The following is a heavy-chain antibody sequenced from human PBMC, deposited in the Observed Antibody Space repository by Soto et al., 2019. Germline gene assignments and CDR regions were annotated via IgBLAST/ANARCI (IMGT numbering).Heavy chain of an antibody. D-gene: IGHD3-16*01. J-gene: IGHJ4*02. CDR3: ASVTFGGVVLAH. V-gene: IGHV4-59*01. CDR1: ADSFSKYY. Sequence: PSETLSLTCSVSADSFSKYYWTWIRQPPGEGLEWIGYIYFNGNTNYNPSFKGRVTISIDTSKKQFSLNLSSVTAADTAVYYCASVTFGGVVLAHWGQGTLVTVSS. CDR2: IYFNGNT.